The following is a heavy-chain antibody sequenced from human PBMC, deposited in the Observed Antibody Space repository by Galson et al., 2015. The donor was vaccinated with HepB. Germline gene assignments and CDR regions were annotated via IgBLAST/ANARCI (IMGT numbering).Heavy chain of an antibody. V-gene: IGHV3-74*01. CDR3: AYSSTWYESFDC. CDR2: INSDGSST. D-gene: IGHD6-13*01. Sequence: SLRLSCAASGFTFSSYWMHWVRQAPGKGLVWVSRINSDGSSTNYADSVKGRFTISRDNAKNTLYLQMKSLIAEDTALYYCAYSSTWYESFDCWGQGTLVTVSS. CDR1: GFTFSSYW. J-gene: IGHJ4*02.